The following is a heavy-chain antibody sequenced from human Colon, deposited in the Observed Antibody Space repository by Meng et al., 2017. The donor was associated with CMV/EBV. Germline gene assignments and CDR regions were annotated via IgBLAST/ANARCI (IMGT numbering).Heavy chain of an antibody. Sequence: ASVKVSCKASGYSFRNYAISWVRLAPGQGLEWMGWISPYRGDTNYAQKFQGRVIMSTDTPTSTAYMELRSLRPDDTAVYCCAREGVGRWFDPWGQGTLVTVSS. V-gene: IGHV1-18*01. CDR3: AREGVGRWFDP. CDR2: ISPYRGDT. J-gene: IGHJ5*02. CDR1: GYSFRNYA.